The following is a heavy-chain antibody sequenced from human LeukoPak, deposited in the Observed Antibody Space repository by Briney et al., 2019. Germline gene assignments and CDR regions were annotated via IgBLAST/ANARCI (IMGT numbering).Heavy chain of an antibody. D-gene: IGHD6-19*01. CDR3: ARGSRGWYGIDY. V-gene: IGHV3-74*01. CDR2: INIDGTST. Sequence: GGSLRLSCAASGFTFSNYWMHWVRQVPGKGLVCVSRINIDGTSTSYADSVKGRFTISRDNAKNALYLQMNSLRAEDTAVYYCARGSRGWYGIDYWGQGALVNVSS. CDR1: GFTFSNYW. J-gene: IGHJ4*02.